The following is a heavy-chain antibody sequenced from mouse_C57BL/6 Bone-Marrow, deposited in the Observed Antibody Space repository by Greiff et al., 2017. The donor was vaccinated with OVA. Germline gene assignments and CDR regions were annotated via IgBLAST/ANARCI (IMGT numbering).Heavy chain of an antibody. V-gene: IGHV14-2*01. Sequence: VQLQQSGAELVKPGASVKLSCTASGFNIKDYYMHWVKQRTEQGLEWIGRIDPEDGATKYAPKFPGRATITADTASNTAYLQLSSLTSEDTAVYYCAPGGYLLDWGQGTPLTVSA. J-gene: IGHJ2*01. CDR2: IDPEDGAT. CDR3: APGGYLLD. CDR1: GFNIKDYY. D-gene: IGHD2-2*01.